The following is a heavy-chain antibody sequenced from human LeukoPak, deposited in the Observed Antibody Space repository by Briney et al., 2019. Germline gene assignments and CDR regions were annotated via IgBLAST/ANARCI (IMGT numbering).Heavy chain of an antibody. D-gene: IGHD3-9*01. V-gene: IGHV3-23*01. CDR1: GFIFSSYA. Sequence: GGSLRLSCAASGFIFSSYAMTWVRQAPGKGLEWVSAISGSGDSTYYADSVKGRFSISRDNSKNTLYLQMNSLRAEDTAVYYCAKVLDNYFDYWGQGTLVTVSS. J-gene: IGHJ4*02. CDR2: ISGSGDST. CDR3: AKVLDNYFDY.